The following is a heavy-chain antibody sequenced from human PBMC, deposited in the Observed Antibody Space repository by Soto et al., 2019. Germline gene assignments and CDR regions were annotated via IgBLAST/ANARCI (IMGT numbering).Heavy chain of an antibody. CDR3: ARRAAAGTTFGY. D-gene: IGHD6-13*01. J-gene: IGHJ4*02. CDR1: GGSISSSSYY. CDR2: IYYSGST. V-gene: IGHV4-39*01. Sequence: QLQLQESGPGLVKPSETLSLTCTVSGGSISSSSYYWGWIRQPPGKGLEWIGSIYYSGSTYYNPSLKSRVTISVDTSKNQFSLKLSSVTAADTAVYYCARRAAAGTTFGYWGQGTLVTVSS.